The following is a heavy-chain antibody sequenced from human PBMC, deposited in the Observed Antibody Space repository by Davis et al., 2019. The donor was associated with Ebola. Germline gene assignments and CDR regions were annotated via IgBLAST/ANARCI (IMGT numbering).Heavy chain of an antibody. Sequence: MPSETLSLTCAVSGGSISRSNWWSWVRQRPGKGLEWIGEIYHSGSTHYNPSLKSRVTISVDTSKNQFSLKLSSVTAADTAVYYCARGPNYYGLDPWGQGTLVTVSS. CDR2: IYHSGST. V-gene: IGHV4-4*02. CDR1: GGSISRSNW. D-gene: IGHD3-10*01. J-gene: IGHJ5*02. CDR3: ARGPNYYGLDP.